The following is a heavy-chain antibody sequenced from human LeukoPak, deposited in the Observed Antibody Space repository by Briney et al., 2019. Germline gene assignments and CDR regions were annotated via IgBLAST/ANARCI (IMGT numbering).Heavy chain of an antibody. Sequence: AGGSLRLSCAASGFTLSSYSMNWVRQAPGKGLEWVSSISSSSSYIYYADSVKGRFTISRDNAKNSLYLQMNSLRAEDTAVYYCARDREGPGVAVAKNDYWGQGTLVTVSS. V-gene: IGHV3-21*01. CDR2: ISSSSSYI. D-gene: IGHD6-19*01. CDR1: GFTLSSYS. J-gene: IGHJ4*02. CDR3: ARDREGPGVAVAKNDY.